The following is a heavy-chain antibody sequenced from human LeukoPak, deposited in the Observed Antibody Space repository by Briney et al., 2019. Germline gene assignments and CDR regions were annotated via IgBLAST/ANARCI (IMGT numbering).Heavy chain of an antibody. Sequence: PGGSLRLSCAASGFTFSSYATHWVRQAPGKGLEWVAVISYDGSNKYYADSVKGRFTISRDNSKNTLYLQMNSLGAEDTAVYYCAKSIAVASPQGYWGQGTLVTVSS. CDR1: GFTFSSYA. CDR2: ISYDGSNK. CDR3: AKSIAVASPQGY. V-gene: IGHV3-30*04. D-gene: IGHD6-19*01. J-gene: IGHJ4*02.